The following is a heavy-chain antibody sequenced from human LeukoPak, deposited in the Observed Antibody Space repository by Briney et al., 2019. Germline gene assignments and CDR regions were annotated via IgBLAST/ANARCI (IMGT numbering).Heavy chain of an antibody. CDR3: ARVPAAAGTFLLSY. Sequence: ASVKVSSKASGYTFTSYGFSWVRQAPGQGLEWMGWISAYNGNTNYAQKLQGRVTMTTDTSTSTAYMELRSLRSDDTAVYYCARVPAAAGTFLLSYWGQGTLVTVSS. CDR2: ISAYNGNT. CDR1: GYTFTSYG. D-gene: IGHD6-13*01. J-gene: IGHJ4*02. V-gene: IGHV1-18*01.